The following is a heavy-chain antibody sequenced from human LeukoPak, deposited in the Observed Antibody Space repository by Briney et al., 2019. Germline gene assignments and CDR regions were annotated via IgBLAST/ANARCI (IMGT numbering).Heavy chain of an antibody. CDR2: ISYSGST. CDR3: ARGAYCSSTSCPYYYYYMDV. Sequence: SETLSLTCTVSGGSISGYYWSWIRQPPGKGLEWVGYISYSGSTNYNPSLKSRVTISVDTSKNQFSLKLSSVTAADTAVYYCARGAYCSSTSCPYYYYYMDVWGKGTTVTVSS. D-gene: IGHD2-2*01. CDR1: GGSISGYY. V-gene: IGHV4-59*01. J-gene: IGHJ6*03.